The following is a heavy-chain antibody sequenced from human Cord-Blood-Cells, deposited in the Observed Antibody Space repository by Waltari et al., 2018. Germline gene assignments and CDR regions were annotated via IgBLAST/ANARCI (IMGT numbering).Heavy chain of an antibody. V-gene: IGHV4-39*01. Sequence: QLQLQESGPGLVKPSETLSLTCPVSGGSISSSSYYWGWIRPPPGQGLEWIGSIYYSGSTYYNPSLKSRVTISVDTSKNQFSLKLSSVTAADTAVYYCARHFLLGEYSSSSEYFQHWGQGTLVTVSS. CDR3: ARHFLLGEYSSSSEYFQH. D-gene: IGHD6-6*01. J-gene: IGHJ1*01. CDR1: GGSISSSSYY. CDR2: IYYSGST.